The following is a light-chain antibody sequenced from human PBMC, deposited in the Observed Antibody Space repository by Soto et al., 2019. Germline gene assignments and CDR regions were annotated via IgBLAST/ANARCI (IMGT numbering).Light chain of an antibody. CDR2: EGS. CDR3: CSYAGSLL. CDR1: TNDVGYFNL. V-gene: IGLV2-23*01. J-gene: IGLJ2*01. Sequence: QSVLTQPASVSGSPGQSITISCTGTTNDVGYFNLVSWYQQHPGKAPKLMIYEGSKRPSGVSNRFSGSQSGNTASLTISGLQAEDEADYYCCSYAGSLLFGGGTKLTVL.